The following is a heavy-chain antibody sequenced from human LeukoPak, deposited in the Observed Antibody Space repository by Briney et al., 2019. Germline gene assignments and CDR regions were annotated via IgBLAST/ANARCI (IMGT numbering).Heavy chain of an antibody. CDR2: ISGYNGNT. CDR1: GYTFTRFG. V-gene: IGHV1-18*01. CDR3: ARDNSATSDCSSTSCFHFDY. D-gene: IGHD2-2*01. Sequence: ASVKVSCKASGYTFTRFGISWVRQAPGQGLERMGWISGYNGNTNYAQNLQGRVTMTTDTSTSTAYMELRSLTSDDTAVYYCARDNSATSDCSSTSCFHFDYWGQGTLVTVSS. J-gene: IGHJ4*02.